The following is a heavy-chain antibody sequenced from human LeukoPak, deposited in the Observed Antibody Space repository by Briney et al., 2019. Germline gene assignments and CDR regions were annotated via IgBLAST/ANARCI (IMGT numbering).Heavy chain of an antibody. J-gene: IGHJ4*02. Sequence: SVKVSCKASGGTFTSYAISWVRQAPGQGLEWMGGIIPIFGAANYAQKFQGRVTITADKSTSTSYMELSSLRSEDTAVYYCARGGIDYGSGSYQDYWGQGTLVTVSS. CDR1: GGTFTSYA. CDR3: ARGGIDYGSGSYQDY. D-gene: IGHD3-10*01. CDR2: IIPIFGAA. V-gene: IGHV1-69*06.